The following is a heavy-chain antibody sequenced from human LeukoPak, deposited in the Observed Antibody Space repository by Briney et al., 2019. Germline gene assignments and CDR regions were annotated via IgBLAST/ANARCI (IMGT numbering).Heavy chain of an antibody. V-gene: IGHV1-2*02. J-gene: IGHJ5*02. D-gene: IGHD6-13*01. CDR2: INPNSGGT. CDR3: ARETRYSSSWYEWFDP. Sequence: ASVKVSCKASGYTFTGYYMHWVRQAPGQGREWMGWINPNSGGTNYAQKFQGRVTMTRDTSISTAYMELSRLRSDDTAVYYCARETRYSSSWYEWFDPWGQGTLVTVSS. CDR1: GYTFTGYY.